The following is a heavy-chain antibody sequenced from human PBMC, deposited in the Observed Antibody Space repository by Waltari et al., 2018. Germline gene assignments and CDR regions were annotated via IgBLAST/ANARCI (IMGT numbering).Heavy chain of an antibody. CDR3: AKADFGNPYWFFDL. Sequence: EGQLLESGGGLVQTGGSLRLSCAASGFMFSIYPMTWVRQAPGKGLEWVSTITEDGRSRNYADSVKGRFTISRDNSKNILDLQMNTLRAEDTAVYFCAKADFGNPYWFFDLWGRGTLLTVSS. V-gene: IGHV3-23*01. CDR1: GFMFSIYP. J-gene: IGHJ2*01. D-gene: IGHD3-10*01. CDR2: ITEDGRSR.